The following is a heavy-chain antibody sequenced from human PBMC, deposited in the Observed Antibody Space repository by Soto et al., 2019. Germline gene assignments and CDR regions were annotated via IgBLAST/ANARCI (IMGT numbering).Heavy chain of an antibody. CDR1: GYTFSSQC. D-gene: IGHD1-26*01. CDR2: ITPYNGNT. J-gene: IGHJ4*02. CDR3: ARSMGATFNY. V-gene: IGHV1-18*01. Sequence: GAPVKVSSKASGYTFSSQCRSSVRQAPGQGLEWMGWITPYNGNTNYAQKFQGRVTITRDTSASTAYMELSSLRSEDTAVYYCARSMGATFNYWGQGTLVTVSS.